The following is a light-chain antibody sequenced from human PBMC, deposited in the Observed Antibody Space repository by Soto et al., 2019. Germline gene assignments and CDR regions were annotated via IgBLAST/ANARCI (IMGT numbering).Light chain of an antibody. V-gene: IGKV3-15*01. J-gene: IGKJ1*01. CDR2: AAS. CDR3: QQYYDWPIT. Sequence: EIVLTQSPATLSVSPGERATLSCRASQGISSLLAWYQQKPGQAPRLLIYAASTRAAGIPARFSGSGSGTDFTLTISSLQSEDFAVYYCQQYYDWPITFGQGTKVDI. CDR1: QGISSL.